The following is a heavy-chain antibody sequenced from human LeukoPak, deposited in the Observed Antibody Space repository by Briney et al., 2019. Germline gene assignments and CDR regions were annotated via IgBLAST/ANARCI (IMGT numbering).Heavy chain of an antibody. Sequence: GGSLRLSCAASGFNFKYYAMNWVRQAPGKGLEWVSGISGGGGDTYYADSVKGRFAISRDNSKNTLYLQLNSLRAEDTATYYCAKGIDILTAYLDYWGQGTLVTVSS. V-gene: IGHV3-23*01. J-gene: IGHJ4*02. CDR3: AKGIDILTAYLDY. D-gene: IGHD3-9*01. CDR1: GFNFKYYA. CDR2: ISGGGGDT.